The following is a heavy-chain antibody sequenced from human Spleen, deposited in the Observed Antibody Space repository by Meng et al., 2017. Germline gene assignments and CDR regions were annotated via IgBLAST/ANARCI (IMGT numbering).Heavy chain of an antibody. CDR3: TRHGVAGTGY. V-gene: IGHV4-39*01. CDR2: VSYSGTT. D-gene: IGHD6-19*01. J-gene: IGHJ4*02. Sequence: QVQLQESGPGLVKPSEALSLTCTVSGGSISSTTYYWAWIRQPPGKGLEWIGSVSYSGTTYYNPSLKSRVTISVDMSKSQFSLKLSSVTAADTAVYYCTRHGVAGTGYWGQGTLVTVSS. CDR1: GGSISSTTYY.